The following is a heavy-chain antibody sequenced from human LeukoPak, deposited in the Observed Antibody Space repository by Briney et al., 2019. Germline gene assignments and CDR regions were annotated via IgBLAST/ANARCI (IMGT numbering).Heavy chain of an antibody. CDR2: IYYSGST. V-gene: IGHV4-59*01. CDR1: GGSISSYY. J-gene: IGHJ6*02. D-gene: IGHD4-11*01. CDR3: ARAMTTPYYYYGMDV. Sequence: SETLSLTCTVSGGSISSYYWSWIRQPPGKGREWIGFIYYSGSTNYNPSLKSRVTISVDTSKNQFSLKLSSVTAADTAVYYCARAMTTPYYYYGMDVWGQGTTVTVSS.